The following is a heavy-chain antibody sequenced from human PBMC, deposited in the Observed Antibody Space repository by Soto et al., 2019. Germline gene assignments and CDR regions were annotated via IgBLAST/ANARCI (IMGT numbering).Heavy chain of an antibody. CDR2: ISGGGGTT. V-gene: IGHV3-23*01. CDR1: GFTFSNFA. D-gene: IGHD6-6*01. Sequence: PGGSLRLSCAASGFTFSNFAMSWVRQAPGKGLEWVSVISGGGGTTYYADSVKGRFTISRDNSKNTLYLQMDSLRAEDTALYYCAKAMSTPSRPRNYFDYWGQGNLVTFSS. CDR3: AKAMSTPSRPRNYFDY. J-gene: IGHJ4*02.